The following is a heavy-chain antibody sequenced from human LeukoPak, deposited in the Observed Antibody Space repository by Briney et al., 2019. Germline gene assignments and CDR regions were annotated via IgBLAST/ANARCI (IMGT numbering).Heavy chain of an antibody. D-gene: IGHD1-26*01. CDR2: IIPIFGIA. V-gene: IGHV1-69*04. CDR3: ARALGGSYGYYFDY. CDR1: GGTFSSYA. J-gene: IGHJ4*02. Sequence: SVKVSCKASGGTFSSYAISWVRQAPGQGLEWMGRIIPIFGIANYAQKFQGRVTITADKSTSTAYMELSSLRSEDTAVYYCARALGGSYGYYFDYWGQGTLVTVSS.